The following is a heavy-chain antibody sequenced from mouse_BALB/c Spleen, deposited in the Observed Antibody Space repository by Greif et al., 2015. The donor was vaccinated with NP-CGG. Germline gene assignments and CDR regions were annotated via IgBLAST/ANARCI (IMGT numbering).Heavy chain of an antibody. J-gene: IGHJ4*01. CDR3: AIYDGYYYYAMDY. CDR1: GYTFTSYW. D-gene: IGHD2-3*01. V-gene: IGHV1S81*02. CDR2: INPSNGRT. Sequence: VQLQQSGAELVKPGASVKLSCKASGYTFTSYWMHWVKQRPGQGLEWIGEINPSNGRTNYNEKFKSKATLTVDKSSSTAYMQLSSLTSEDSAVYYCAIYDGYYYYAMDYGGHGTSVTVSS.